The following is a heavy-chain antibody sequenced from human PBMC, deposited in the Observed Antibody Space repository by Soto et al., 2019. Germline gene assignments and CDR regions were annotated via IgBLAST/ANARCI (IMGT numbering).Heavy chain of an antibody. D-gene: IGHD3-22*01. CDR2: IYYGGSI. V-gene: IGHV4-59*01. CDR1: NGSISSGY. Sequence: QVQLQESGPGLVKPSETLSLTCSVSNGSISSGYWTWIRQPPGKGLEWIGYIYYGGSINYNPSLKSRVIISVDTAKNQFSLSLSSVTAADTAVYYCTVAYYDISGYSLDPWGQGTSVTVSS. CDR3: TVAYYDISGYSLDP. J-gene: IGHJ5*02.